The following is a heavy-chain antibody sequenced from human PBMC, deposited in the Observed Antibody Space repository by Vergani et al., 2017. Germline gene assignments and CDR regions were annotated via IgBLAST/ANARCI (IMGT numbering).Heavy chain of an antibody. V-gene: IGHV3-48*01. Sequence: EVQLVESGGGLVQPGGSLRLSCAASGFTFSSYSMNWVRQAPGKGLEWVSYISSSSSTIYYADSVKGRFTIARDNAKNSLYLQMNSLRAEDKAVYYCARDGEPIVVVPAATFDYWGQGTLVTVSS. J-gene: IGHJ4*02. CDR3: ARDGEPIVVVPAATFDY. CDR2: ISSSSSTI. D-gene: IGHD2-2*01. CDR1: GFTFSSYS.